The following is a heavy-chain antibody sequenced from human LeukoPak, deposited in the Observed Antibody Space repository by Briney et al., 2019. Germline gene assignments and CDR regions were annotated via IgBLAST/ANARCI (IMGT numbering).Heavy chain of an antibody. CDR1: GFTFSSYE. V-gene: IGHV3-48*03. J-gene: IGHJ6*04. Sequence: AAGSLRLSCAASGFTFSSYEMNWVRQAPGKGLEWVSYISSSGSTIYYADSVKGRFTISRDNAKNSLYLQMNSLRAEDTAVYYCAELGITMIGGVWGKGTTVTISS. CDR2: ISSSGSTI. D-gene: IGHD3-10*02. CDR3: AELGITMIGGV.